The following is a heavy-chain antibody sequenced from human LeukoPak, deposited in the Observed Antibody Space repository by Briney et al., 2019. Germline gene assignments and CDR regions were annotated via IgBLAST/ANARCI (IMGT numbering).Heavy chain of an antibody. CDR1: GGSFSGYY. J-gene: IGHJ4*02. CDR2: IYTSGST. Sequence: SETLSLTCAVYGGSFSGYYWSWIRQPAGKGLEWIGRIYTSGSTDYSPSLKSRVTMSLDTSKNQFSLNLYSVTAADTAVYFCARESKTFDGSGYYHDSWGQGTLVTVSS. CDR3: ARESKTFDGSGYYHDS. D-gene: IGHD3-22*01. V-gene: IGHV4-4*07.